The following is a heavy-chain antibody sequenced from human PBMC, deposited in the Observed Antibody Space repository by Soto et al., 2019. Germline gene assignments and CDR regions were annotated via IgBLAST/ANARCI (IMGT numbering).Heavy chain of an antibody. D-gene: IGHD2-2*01. CDR2: IYYSGST. CDR1: GGSISSGGYY. Sequence: PSETLSLTCTVSGGSISSGGYYWSWIRQHPGKGLEWIGYIYYSGSTYYNPSLKGRVTISVDTSKNQFSLKLSSVTAADTAVYYCARGSIVVVPARGWFDPWGQGTLVTVSS. J-gene: IGHJ5*02. CDR3: ARGSIVVVPARGWFDP. V-gene: IGHV4-31*03.